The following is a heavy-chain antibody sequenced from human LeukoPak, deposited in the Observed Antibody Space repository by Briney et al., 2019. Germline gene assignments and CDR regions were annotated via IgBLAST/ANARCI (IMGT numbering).Heavy chain of an antibody. CDR1: GGSIRSYH. V-gene: IGHV4-4*07. J-gene: IGHJ2*01. D-gene: IGHD3-16*01. Sequence: PSETLSLTCTVSGGSIRSYHWSWIRQPAGKGLEWVGLIYTSGNTKYNSSLKSRVSMSVDTSKNQFSLKLRSMTAADTAVYFCASLGSGRFFDLWGRGTLVTVSS. CDR3: ASLGSGRFFDL. CDR2: IYTSGNT.